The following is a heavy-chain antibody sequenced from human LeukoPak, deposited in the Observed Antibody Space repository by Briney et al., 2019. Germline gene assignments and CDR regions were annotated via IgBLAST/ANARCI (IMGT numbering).Heavy chain of an antibody. D-gene: IGHD3-22*01. CDR1: GCTFSNYW. CDR2: IKQDGSEK. CDR3: AFCREMGSGYPQHYYYYMDV. V-gene: IGHV3-7*01. Sequence: GWSLTLSCPASGCTFSNYWLNWLRQAPGKGLDWVANIKQDGSEKYYLDSVKARFTIPNDSTKHALYLQMNSLRAEDTALYYCAFCREMGSGYPQHYYYYMDVWGKGTTVTVS. J-gene: IGHJ6*03.